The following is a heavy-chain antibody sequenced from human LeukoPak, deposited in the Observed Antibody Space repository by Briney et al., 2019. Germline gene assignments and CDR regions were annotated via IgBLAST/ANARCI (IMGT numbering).Heavy chain of an antibody. Sequence: SGGSLRLSCAAPGFSFSSNWMGWVRQAPGKGLEWVAHIKRDGSQKYYLDSVKGGFTISRDTSKNTLYLQMSSLRAEDTAVYYCVKDRRYCSGNADMDVWGQGTTVTVSS. D-gene: IGHD3-10*01. CDR2: IKRDGSQK. CDR1: GFSFSSNW. CDR3: VKDRRYCSGNADMDV. J-gene: IGHJ6*02. V-gene: IGHV3-7*01.